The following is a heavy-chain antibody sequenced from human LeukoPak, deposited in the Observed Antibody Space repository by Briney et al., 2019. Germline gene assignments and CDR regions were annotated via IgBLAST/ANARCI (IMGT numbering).Heavy chain of an antibody. D-gene: IGHD1-26*01. CDR1: GYTFTDYY. CDR3: ARGRDRGASTPFDY. V-gene: IGHV1-2*02. J-gene: IGHJ4*02. Sequence: ASVKVSCKASGYTFTDYYMHWVRQAPGQGPEWMGWINSNSGATNYAQKFQGRVTMTRDTSISTVYMELSSLRSDDTAVYYCARGRDRGASTPFDYWGQGTLVTVSS. CDR2: INSNSGAT.